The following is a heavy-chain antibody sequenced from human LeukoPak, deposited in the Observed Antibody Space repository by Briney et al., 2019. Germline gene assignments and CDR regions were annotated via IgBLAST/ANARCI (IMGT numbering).Heavy chain of an antibody. CDR2: IYTRGST. D-gene: IGHD1-7*01. Sequence: SGPTLVNPSETLSLTCTVSGGSISSYYWTWIRQPPGKGLEWVGRIYTRGSTNYNPSLKSRVTMSVDTSKNQFSLKLSSVTAADTAVYYCARVHPISTLELPRIDAFDIWGQGTMVTVSS. CDR3: ARVHPISTLELPRIDAFDI. J-gene: IGHJ3*02. CDR1: GGSISSYY. V-gene: IGHV4-4*07.